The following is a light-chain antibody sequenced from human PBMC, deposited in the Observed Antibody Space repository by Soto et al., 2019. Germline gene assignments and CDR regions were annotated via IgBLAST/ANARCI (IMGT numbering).Light chain of an antibody. V-gene: IGLV2-14*03. CDR3: SSYTSSSTV. J-gene: IGLJ3*02. CDR1: SSDVGGYNY. Sequence: QSALTQPASVSGSPGQSITISSTGTSSDVGGYNYVSWYQQHPGKAPKLMIYDVNNRPSGVSNRFSGSKSGNTASLTISGLQAEDEADYYCSSYTSSSTVFGGGTKLTVL. CDR2: DVN.